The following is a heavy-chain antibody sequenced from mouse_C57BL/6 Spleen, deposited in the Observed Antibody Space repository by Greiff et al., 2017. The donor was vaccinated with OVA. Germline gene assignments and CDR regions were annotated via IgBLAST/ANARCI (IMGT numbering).Heavy chain of an antibody. V-gene: IGHV5-16*01. CDR3: AREDYYGSSLYAMDY. Sequence: EVQLVESEGGLVQPGSSMKLSCTASGFTFSDYYMAWVRQVPEKGLEWVANINYDGSSTYYLDSLKSRFIISRDNAKNILYLQMSSLKSEDTATYYCAREDYYGSSLYAMDYWGQGTSVTVSS. CDR1: GFTFSDYY. CDR2: INYDGSST. D-gene: IGHD1-1*01. J-gene: IGHJ4*01.